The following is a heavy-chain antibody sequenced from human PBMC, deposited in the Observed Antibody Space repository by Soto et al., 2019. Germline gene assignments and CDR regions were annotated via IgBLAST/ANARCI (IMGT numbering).Heavy chain of an antibody. J-gene: IGHJ5*02. CDR1: GGSISSIDYF. CDR3: ARVMAAMQNWLDP. V-gene: IGHV4-30-4*01. D-gene: IGHD2-2*01. Sequence: SETLSLTCIVSGGSISSIDYFWSWIRQPPGKGLEWIGFIYHTGTTYYNPSLRSRVTISIDTSKSQFSMKLNSVTAADTAVYYCARVMAAMQNWLDPWGQGTLVTVYS. CDR2: IYHTGTT.